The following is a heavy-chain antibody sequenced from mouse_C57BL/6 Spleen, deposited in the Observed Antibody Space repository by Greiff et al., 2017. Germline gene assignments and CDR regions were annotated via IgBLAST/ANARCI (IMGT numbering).Heavy chain of an antibody. J-gene: IGHJ1*03. CDR3: ARRGLRYWYFDV. V-gene: IGHV1-50*01. CDR2: IDPSDSYT. Sequence: QVHVKQPGAELVKPGASVKLSCKASGYTFTSYWMQWVKQRPGQGLEWIGEIDPSDSYTNYNQKFKGKATLTVDTSSSTAYMQLSSLTSEDSAVYYCARRGLRYWYFDVWGTGTTVTVSS. D-gene: IGHD2-4*01. CDR1: GYTFTSYW.